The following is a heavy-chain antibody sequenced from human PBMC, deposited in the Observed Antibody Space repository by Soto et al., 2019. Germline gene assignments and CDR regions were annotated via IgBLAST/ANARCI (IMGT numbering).Heavy chain of an antibody. CDR2: IYYTGNT. CDR3: ASGHDAYKVRY. V-gene: IGHV4-31*03. CDR1: GGSISSGATGSY. D-gene: IGHD1-1*01. J-gene: IGHJ4*02. Sequence: QVQLQESGPGLVKPSQTLSLTCTVSGGSISSGATGSYWTWIRQLPGKGLEWIGYIYYTGNTYYNPSLKSRPTISIDTSENQSSLRLTSVTAADTAVYFCASGHDAYKVRYWGQGTLVTVSS.